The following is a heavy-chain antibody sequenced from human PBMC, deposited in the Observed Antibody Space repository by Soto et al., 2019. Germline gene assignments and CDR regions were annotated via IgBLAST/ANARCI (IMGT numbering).Heavy chain of an antibody. Sequence: GGSLRLSCAPSGFTFSNYAMSWVRQAPGKGLEWVSGISSSGGTTNYADSVKGRFTISRDNSKNTLYLQMNSLRAEDTALYFCAKSIRNNWSFDYWGQGTLVTVSS. D-gene: IGHD1-1*01. CDR1: GFTFSNYA. CDR3: AKSIRNNWSFDY. J-gene: IGHJ4*02. CDR2: ISSSGGTT. V-gene: IGHV3-23*01.